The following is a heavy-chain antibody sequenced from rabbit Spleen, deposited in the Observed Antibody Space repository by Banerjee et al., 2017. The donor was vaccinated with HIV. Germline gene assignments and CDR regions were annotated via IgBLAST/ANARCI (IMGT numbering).Heavy chain of an antibody. D-gene: IGHD1-1*01. CDR2: INIVTGKS. V-gene: IGHV1S45*01. CDR1: GFDLSSYG. J-gene: IGHJ4*01. Sequence: QEQLKETGGGLVQPGGSLTLSCKASGFDLSSYGVSWVRQAPGKGLEWIACINIVTGKSVYASWAKGRFTMSRTSSTTVTLQMTSLTAADTATYFCARDLVAVIGWNFNLWGPGTLVTVS. CDR3: ARDLVAVIGWNFNL.